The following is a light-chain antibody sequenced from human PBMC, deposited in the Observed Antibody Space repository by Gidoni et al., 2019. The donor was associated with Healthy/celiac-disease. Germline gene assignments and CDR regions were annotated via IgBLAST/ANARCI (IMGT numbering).Light chain of an antibody. J-gene: IGKJ2*02. V-gene: IGKV1-6*01. CDR2: AAS. CDR1: QGIRHD. Sequence: AIQMTQSPSSLSASVGDRVTITCRASQGIRHDLGWYQQKPGQAPELLIYAASRLQSWVPSRFSGSGSGTDFTLTISSLQPEDCATYYCLQDYNYPCTFGQGTKLEIK. CDR3: LQDYNYPCT.